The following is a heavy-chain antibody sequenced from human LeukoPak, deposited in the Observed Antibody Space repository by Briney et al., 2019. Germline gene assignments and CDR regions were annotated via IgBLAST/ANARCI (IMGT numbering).Heavy chain of an antibody. CDR3: ARGLSCSSTSCYTRALYNWFDP. V-gene: IGHV1-69*04. Sequence: ASVKVSCKASGGTFSSYAISWVRQAPGQGLEWMGRIIPILGIANYAQKFQGRVTITADKSTSTAYMELSSLRSEDTAVYYCARGLSCSSTSCYTRALYNWFDPWGQGTLVTVSS. CDR1: GGTFSSYA. D-gene: IGHD2-2*02. CDR2: IIPILGIA. J-gene: IGHJ5*02.